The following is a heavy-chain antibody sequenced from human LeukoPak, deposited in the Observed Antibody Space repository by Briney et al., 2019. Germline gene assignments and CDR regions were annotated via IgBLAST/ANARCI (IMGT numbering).Heavy chain of an antibody. J-gene: IGHJ6*03. CDR3: ARDLSRGSGSYYKYYMDV. CDR2: IKQDGSEK. V-gene: IGHV3-7*01. D-gene: IGHD3-10*01. Sequence: GGSLRLSCAASGFTFSSYWMSWVRQAPGKGLEWVANIKQDGSEKYYVDSVKGRFTISRDNAKNSLYLQMNSLRAEDTAVYYCARDLSRGSGSYYKYYMDVWGKGTTVTISS. CDR1: GFTFSSYW.